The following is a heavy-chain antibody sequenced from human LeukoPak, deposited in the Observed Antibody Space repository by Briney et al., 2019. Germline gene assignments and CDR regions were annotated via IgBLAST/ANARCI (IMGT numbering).Heavy chain of an antibody. D-gene: IGHD2-2*01. V-gene: IGHV5-51*01. CDR2: IYSGDSYT. CDR3: ARLGYCGSTSCTQFDY. CDR1: GYSFSDYW. J-gene: IGHJ4*02. Sequence: GESLEISCKGSGYSFSDYWIGWVRQMPGKGLEWMGIIYSGDSYTRYSPSFQGQVTISADKSISTAYLQWTSLKASDTAMYYCARLGYCGSTSCTQFDYWGQGTLVTVSS.